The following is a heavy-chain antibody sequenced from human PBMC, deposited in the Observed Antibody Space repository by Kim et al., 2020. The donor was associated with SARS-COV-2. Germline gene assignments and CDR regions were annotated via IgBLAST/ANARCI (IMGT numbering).Heavy chain of an antibody. Sequence: GSLRLSCAASGFTFSSYAMSWVRQAPGKGLEWVSVISGSGRSTYYADSVKGRFTISRDNSKNTLYLQMNSLRAEDTAVYYCAKTNGYCSSTSCFATLIDYWGQGTLVTVSS. V-gene: IGHV3-23*01. D-gene: IGHD2-2*03. CDR2: ISGSGRST. CDR3: AKTNGYCSSTSCFATLIDY. CDR1: GFTFSSYA. J-gene: IGHJ4*02.